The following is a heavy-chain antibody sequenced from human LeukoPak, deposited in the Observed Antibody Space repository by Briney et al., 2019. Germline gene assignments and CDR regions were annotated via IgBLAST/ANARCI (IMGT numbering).Heavy chain of an antibody. D-gene: IGHD1-1*01. Sequence: PSETLSLTCAVSGFSISSGYYWGWIRQPPGKGLEWIGSFYHSGNTYYNPSLKSRVTISVDTSKNHFSLKLSSVTAADTAVHYCAREVGIATTRDAFDIWGQGTMVTVSS. CDR2: FYHSGNT. CDR3: AREVGIATTRDAFDI. J-gene: IGHJ3*02. V-gene: IGHV4-38-2*02. CDR1: GFSISSGYY.